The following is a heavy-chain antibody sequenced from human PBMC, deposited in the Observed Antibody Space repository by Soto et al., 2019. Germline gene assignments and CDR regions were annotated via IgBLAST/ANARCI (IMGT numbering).Heavy chain of an antibody. Sequence: QVQLRESGPGLVKSSETLSLTCTVSGGSISGSHWSWIRQTPGKGLEWIGKIYPRGSTDYNPSLNMPVIISAATSKNQVSLKLSPVTAADPAIYYCARLLWTAVFDHWGQGTLVTVSS. D-gene: IGHD2-21*01. CDR1: GGSISGSH. J-gene: IGHJ4*02. CDR3: ARLLWTAVFDH. CDR2: IYPRGST. V-gene: IGHV4-4*09.